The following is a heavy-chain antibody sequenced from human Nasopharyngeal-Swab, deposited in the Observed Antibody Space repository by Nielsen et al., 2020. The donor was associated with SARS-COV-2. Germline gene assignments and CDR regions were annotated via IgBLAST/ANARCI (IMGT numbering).Heavy chain of an antibody. V-gene: IGHV3-73*01. CDR3: TTDFYFDY. Sequence: GESLKISCAASGFIFSGSAMHWVRQASGKGLEWVRRIGDKDHNYATTYGAAVKGRFTISRDDSKNTAFLQMDSLKTEDTALYYCTTDFYFDYWGQGTLVTVSS. J-gene: IGHJ4*02. CDR1: GFIFSGSA. CDR2: IGDKDHNYAT.